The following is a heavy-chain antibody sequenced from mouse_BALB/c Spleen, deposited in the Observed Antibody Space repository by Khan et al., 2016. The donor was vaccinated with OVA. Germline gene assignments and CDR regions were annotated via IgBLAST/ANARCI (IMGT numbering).Heavy chain of an antibody. Sequence: QIQLVQSGPELKKPGETVKISCKASGFTFTNYGMNWVKQAPGKDLKWMGWINTYTGEPTYGDDFKGRFVLSLETSASTAYLQISNLINEDIATYFCARISSSCYSDFWGAGTTVTVSS. CDR1: GFTFTNYG. V-gene: IGHV9-1*02. CDR2: INTYTGEP. D-gene: IGHD6-2*01. CDR3: ARISSSCYSDF. J-gene: IGHJ1*01.